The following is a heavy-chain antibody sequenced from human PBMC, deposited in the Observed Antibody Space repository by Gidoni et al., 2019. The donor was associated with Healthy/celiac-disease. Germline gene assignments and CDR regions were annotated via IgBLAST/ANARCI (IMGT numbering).Heavy chain of an antibody. CDR2: IYYSGST. J-gene: IGHJ4*02. D-gene: IGHD5-18*01. CDR3: AIAFDTAMFTTPFDY. Sequence: QVQLQESGPGLMKPAQTLSLTCTGSGASISSGGYYCSWIRQHPGKGLAWIGYIYYSGSTYYNPSLKSRFTISVDTSKNQFSLKLSSVTAADTAVYYCAIAFDTAMFTTPFDYWVQGTLVTVSS. CDR1: GASISSGGYY. V-gene: IGHV4-31*03.